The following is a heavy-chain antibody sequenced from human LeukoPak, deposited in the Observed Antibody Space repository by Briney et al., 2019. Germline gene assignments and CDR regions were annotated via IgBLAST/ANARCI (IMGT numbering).Heavy chain of an antibody. CDR2: ISSSSSYI. V-gene: IGHV3-21*01. CDR3: ARSRRDGYNFRWFDP. J-gene: IGHJ5*02. D-gene: IGHD5-24*01. CDR1: GFTFSSYS. Sequence: GGSLRLSCAASGFTFSSYSKNWVRQAPGKGLEWVSSISSSSSYIYYADSVKGRFTISRDNAKNSLYLQMNSLRAEDTAVYYCARSRRDGYNFRWFDPWGQETLVTVSS.